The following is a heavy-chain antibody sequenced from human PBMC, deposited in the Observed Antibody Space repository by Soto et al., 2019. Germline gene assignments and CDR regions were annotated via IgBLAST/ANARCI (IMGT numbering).Heavy chain of an antibody. J-gene: IGHJ5*02. CDR3: ARRVTYGSLNWFDP. CDR2: IYYSGST. Sequence: SETLSLTCTVSGGSISSSSYYWGWIRQPPGKGLEWIGSIYYSGSTYYNPSLKSRVTISVDTSKNQFSLKLSSVTAADTAVYYCARRVTYGSLNWFDPWGQGTLVTVSS. CDR1: GGSISSSSYY. D-gene: IGHD1-26*01. V-gene: IGHV4-39*01.